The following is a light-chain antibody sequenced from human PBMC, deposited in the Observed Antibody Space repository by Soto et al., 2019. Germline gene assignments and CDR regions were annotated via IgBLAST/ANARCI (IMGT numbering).Light chain of an antibody. V-gene: IGLV2-8*01. Sequence: QSALTQPPSASGSPGQSVTISCTGTSSDVGGYNYASWYQQHPGKAPKLMIYEVSKRPSGVPDRFSGSKSGNTASLTVSGLQAEDEADYYCSSYAGGDTPVLFGGGTKLTVL. J-gene: IGLJ3*02. CDR3: SSYAGGDTPVL. CDR1: SSDVGGYNY. CDR2: EVS.